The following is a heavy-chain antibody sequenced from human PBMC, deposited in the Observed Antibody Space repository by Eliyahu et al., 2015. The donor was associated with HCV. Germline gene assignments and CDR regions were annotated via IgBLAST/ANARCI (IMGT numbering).Heavy chain of an antibody. CDR3: AREGAGFGGTHPHYGMDV. V-gene: IGHV3-33*01. J-gene: IGHJ6*02. CDR2: IWFDGSNE. D-gene: IGHD3-16*01. CDR1: GFIFSNYG. Sequence: QVQLVESGGGVVQPGRSLRLSCGASGFIFSNYGMPWVRQAPGKGLEGVAIIWFDGSNEYYADSVKGRFTISRDNPKNTIYLQMNSLRADDTAVYYCAREGAGFGGTHPHYGMDVWGQGTTVTVSS.